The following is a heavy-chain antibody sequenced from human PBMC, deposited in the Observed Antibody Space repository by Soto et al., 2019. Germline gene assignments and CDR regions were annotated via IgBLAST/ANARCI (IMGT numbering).Heavy chain of an antibody. V-gene: IGHV1-69*19. CDR1: GGTFNTYA. J-gene: IGHJ4*02. Sequence: QVQLVQSGAEMKKPGSSVKVSCQSSGGTFNTYAMNWVRQAPGQGPEWMGDISPMFGAANYAPKFQGRVTITAAEATGTSYMQLSSLTSEDTALYFCAREVHVHTPAFVYWGQGTLVTVSS. D-gene: IGHD3-10*02. CDR2: ISPMFGAA. CDR3: AREVHVHTPAFVY.